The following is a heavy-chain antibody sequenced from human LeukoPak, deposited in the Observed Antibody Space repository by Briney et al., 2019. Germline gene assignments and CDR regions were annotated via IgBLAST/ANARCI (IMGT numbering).Heavy chain of an antibody. D-gene: IGHD1-26*01. V-gene: IGHV3-48*02. CDR2: ITASGTAM. J-gene: IGHJ4*02. CDR1: GFTFSSYW. CDR3: ASSGSYRFDY. Sequence: GGSLRLSCAASGFTFSSYWMHWVRQAPGKGLEWVSHITASGTAMFYADSVKGRFTISRDNAKNSLYLQMNSLRDEDTAVYYCASSGSYRFDYWGQGTLVTVSS.